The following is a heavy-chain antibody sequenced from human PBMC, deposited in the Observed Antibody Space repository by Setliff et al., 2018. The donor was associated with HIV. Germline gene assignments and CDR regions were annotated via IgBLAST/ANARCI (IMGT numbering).Heavy chain of an antibody. V-gene: IGHV4-61*09. J-gene: IGHJ4*02. D-gene: IGHD6-19*01. CDR3: ARWAYNSAWSLDY. CDR1: GGSVNSGNYH. CDR2: IYTSGSP. Sequence: PSETLSLTCSVSGGSVNSGNYHWALIRQPAGKGLEWIGHIYTSGSPHYQSSLSSRLTISLDKSRNQFSLKLTSVTAADSATYYCARWAYNSAWSLDYWGQGTLVTVSS.